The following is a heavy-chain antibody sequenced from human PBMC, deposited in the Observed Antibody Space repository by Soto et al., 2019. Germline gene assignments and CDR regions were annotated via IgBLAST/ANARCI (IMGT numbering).Heavy chain of an antibody. V-gene: IGHV2-26*01. J-gene: IGHJ5*02. Sequence: QVTLKESGPVLVKPTETLTLTCTVSGFSLSNAGMGVSWIRQPPGKALEWLAHIFSNDERRFSTSLKNRLTISRDTVNSQVVLIMTTMDPVDTATYYCAQTEDGGRSRTPAGWFDAWGQGTLVTVSS. CDR3: AQTEDGGRSRTPAGWFDA. CDR2: IFSNDER. D-gene: IGHD2-15*01. CDR1: GFSLSNAGMG.